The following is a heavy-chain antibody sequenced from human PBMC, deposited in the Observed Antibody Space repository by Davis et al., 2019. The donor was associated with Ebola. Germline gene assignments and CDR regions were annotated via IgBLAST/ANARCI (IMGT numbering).Heavy chain of an antibody. V-gene: IGHV3-74*01. CDR1: GFTFSRHW. J-gene: IGHJ4*02. D-gene: IGHD2-15*01. CDR3: ARLLTPRYCSADGCYLEIFEN. CDR2: LNGDASNK. Sequence: GESLKISCAASGFTFSRHWMHWVRQVSGKGLVWVSRLNGDASNKAYADSVRGRFTVSRDNAKNSLYLQMNNLRAEDTAVYYCARLLTPRYCSADGCYLEIFENWGQGTLVSVSS.